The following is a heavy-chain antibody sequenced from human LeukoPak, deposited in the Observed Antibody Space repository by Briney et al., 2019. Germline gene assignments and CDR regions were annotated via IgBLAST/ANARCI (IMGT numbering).Heavy chain of an antibody. CDR3: ARGRVAAAEIDY. D-gene: IGHD6-13*01. V-gene: IGHV4-39*01. CDR1: GGSISSSYY. CDR2: IYYSGST. Sequence: SETLSLTCTVSGGSISSSYYWGWIRQPPGKGLEWIGSIYYSGSTYYNPSLKSRVTISVDTSKNQFSLKLSSVTAADSAVYYCARGRVAAAEIDYWGQGTLVTVSS. J-gene: IGHJ4*02.